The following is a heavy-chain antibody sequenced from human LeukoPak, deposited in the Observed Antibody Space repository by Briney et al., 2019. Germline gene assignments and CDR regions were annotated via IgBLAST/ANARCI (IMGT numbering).Heavy chain of an antibody. CDR2: ISSSSSYI. CDR1: GFAFSSYS. D-gene: IGHD5-24*01. CDR3: AREGDGYNSPFDY. J-gene: IGHJ4*02. V-gene: IGHV3-21*01. Sequence: GGSLRLSCAASGFAFSSYSMNWVRQAPGKGLEWVSSISSSSSYIYYADSVKGRFTISRDNAKNSLYLQMNSLRAEDTAVYYCAREGDGYNSPFDYWGQGTLVTVSS.